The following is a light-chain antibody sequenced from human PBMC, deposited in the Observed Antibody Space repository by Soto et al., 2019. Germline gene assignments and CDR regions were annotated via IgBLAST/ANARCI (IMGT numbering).Light chain of an antibody. V-gene: IGLV4-60*03. CDR2: LEGSGSY. CDR3: ETWDSNTRV. Sequence: QPVLTQSSSASASLGPSVTLTCTLTTGHSSYIIAWHQQQPGKAPRYLMKLEGSGSYNKGSGVPDRFSGSSSGADRYLTISNLQAEDGADYYCETWDSNTRVVGGGTKLTVL. J-gene: IGLJ2*01. CDR1: TGHSSYI.